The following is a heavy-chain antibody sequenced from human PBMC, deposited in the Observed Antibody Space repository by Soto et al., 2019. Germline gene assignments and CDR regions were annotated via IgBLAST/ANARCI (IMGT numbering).Heavy chain of an antibody. V-gene: IGHV3-7*01. CDR2: IKQDGSEK. J-gene: IGHJ3*02. CDR3: VRGAGSNLRRLEWLLRAFDM. D-gene: IGHD3-3*01. Sequence: EVQLVESGGGLVQPGGSLRLSCAASGFTFSSYWMNWVRQAPGKGLEWVANIKQDGSEKYYVDSVKGRFTISRDNAKNSLYLQRNSLRAEDTSLYYCVRGAGSNLRRLEWLLRAFDMWGQGTMVTVSS. CDR1: GFTFSSYW.